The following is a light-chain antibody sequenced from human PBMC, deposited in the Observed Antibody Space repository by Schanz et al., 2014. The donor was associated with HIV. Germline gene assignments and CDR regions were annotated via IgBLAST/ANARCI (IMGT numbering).Light chain of an antibody. V-gene: IGLV2-23*02. CDR2: EIS. CDR3: CSYAGSSTVV. CDR1: SSDVGSYNL. J-gene: IGLJ2*01. Sequence: QSALTQPASVSGSPGQSITISCTGTSSDVGSYNLVSWYQPYPGKAPKLMIYEISKWPSGVSNRFSASKSGNTASLTISGLQAEDEAEYYCCSYAGSSTVVFGGGTKLTVL.